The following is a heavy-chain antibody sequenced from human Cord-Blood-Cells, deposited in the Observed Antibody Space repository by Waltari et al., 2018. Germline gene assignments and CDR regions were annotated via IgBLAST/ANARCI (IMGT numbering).Heavy chain of an antibody. CDR2: IYYSGNT. CDR3: AGPANWNYYFDY. V-gene: IGHV4-39*01. Sequence: QLQLQESGPGLVKPSETLSLTCTVSGGSISSSSYYWGWIRQPPGKGLAWIGSIYYSGNTYDNPSLKSRVTISVDTSKNQFSLKLSSVTAADTAVYYCAGPANWNYYFDYWGQGTLVTVSS. J-gene: IGHJ4*02. CDR1: GGSISSSSYY. D-gene: IGHD1-7*01.